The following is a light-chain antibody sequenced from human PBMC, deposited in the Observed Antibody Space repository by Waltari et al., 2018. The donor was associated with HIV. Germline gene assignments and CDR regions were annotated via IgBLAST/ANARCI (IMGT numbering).Light chain of an antibody. CDR3: SSYTVTSTLI. V-gene: IGLV2-14*01. CDR2: EVR. Sequence: QSALTQPASVSGSLGQSITISCTGSSSDVGAYKYVSWYQHHPGKAPKLIIYEVRDRPSGVSNRFSGSKSGNTASLTISGLRAEDEATYYCSSYTVTSTLIFGGGTDLTV. CDR1: SSDVGAYKY. J-gene: IGLJ2*01.